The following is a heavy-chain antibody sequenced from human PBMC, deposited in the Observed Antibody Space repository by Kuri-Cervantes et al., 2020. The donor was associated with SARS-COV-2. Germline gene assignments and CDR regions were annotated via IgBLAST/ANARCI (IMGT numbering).Heavy chain of an antibody. CDR3: ARTRSRGSSWYVSY. CDR1: GFTFSSYG. Sequence: GGSPRLSCAASGFTFSSYGMHWVRQAPGKGLEWVAVISYDGSNKYYADSVKGRFTISRDNSKNTLYLQMNSLRAEDTAVYYCARTRSRGSSWYVSYWGQGTLVTVSS. CDR2: ISYDGSNK. J-gene: IGHJ4*02. V-gene: IGHV3-30*03. D-gene: IGHD6-13*01.